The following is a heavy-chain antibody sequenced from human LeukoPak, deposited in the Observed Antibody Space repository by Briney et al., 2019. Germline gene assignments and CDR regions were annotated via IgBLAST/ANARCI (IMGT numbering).Heavy chain of an antibody. CDR1: GYTFTGYY. V-gene: IGHV1-2*06. Sequence: VASVTVSCKASGYTFTGYYMHWVRQAPGQGLEWMGRINPNRGGTNYAQKFQDRLTMTRDTSISTAYMELSRLRSHDPAVYCWARTMIVPVPGDAFDIWGQETMVTVSS. J-gene: IGHJ3*02. CDR2: INPNRGGT. CDR3: ARTMIVPVPGDAFDI. D-gene: IGHD3-22*01.